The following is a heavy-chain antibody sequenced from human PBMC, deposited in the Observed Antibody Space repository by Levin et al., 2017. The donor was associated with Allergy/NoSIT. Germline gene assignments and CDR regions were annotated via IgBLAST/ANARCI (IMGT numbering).Heavy chain of an antibody. J-gene: IGHJ6*04. D-gene: IGHD5-12*01. Sequence: SQTLSLTCSVSGDSISRGFYYWSWIRQPAGEGLEWIWRIYVTGSTTYSPSLKSRVTISLDRSKDQVSLKINSVTAADTAVYDCARDLEGFSGYKPDCWMDGWGKGTTVTVSS. CDR2: IYVTGST. CDR3: ARDLEGFSGYKPDCWMDG. CDR1: GDSISRGFYY. V-gene: IGHV4-61*02.